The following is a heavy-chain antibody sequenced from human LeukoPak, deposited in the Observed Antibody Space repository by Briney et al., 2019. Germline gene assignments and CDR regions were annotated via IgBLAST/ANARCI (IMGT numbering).Heavy chain of an antibody. CDR1: GFTFNSYS. CDR3: ARDLTGYDFSTKGGETRFDY. CDR2: ISSDASIT. V-gene: IGHV3-30*04. Sequence: PGGSLRLSCAASGFTFNSYSMHWVRQAPGKGLEWVAVISSDASITYYADSVKGRFTVSRDNSKDTLYLQMNSLRAEDTAVYYCARDLTGYDFSTKGGETRFDYWGQGTLVTVSS. D-gene: IGHD5-12*01. J-gene: IGHJ4*02.